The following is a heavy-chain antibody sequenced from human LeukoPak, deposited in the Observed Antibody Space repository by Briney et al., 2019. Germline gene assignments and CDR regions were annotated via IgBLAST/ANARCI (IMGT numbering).Heavy chain of an antibody. Sequence: ASVKVSCKTSGYTFTSYGISWVRQAPGQGLEWMGWISAYNGNTNYAQKFQGRVTMTRDTSTSTVYMELSSLRSEDTAVYYCAREGDYGDYMGWFDPWGQGTLVTVSS. CDR2: ISAYNGNT. D-gene: IGHD4-17*01. J-gene: IGHJ5*02. CDR3: AREGDYGDYMGWFDP. CDR1: GYTFTSYG. V-gene: IGHV1-18*01.